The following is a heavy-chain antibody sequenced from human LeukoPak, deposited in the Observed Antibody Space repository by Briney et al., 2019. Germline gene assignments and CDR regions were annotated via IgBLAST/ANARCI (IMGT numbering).Heavy chain of an antibody. CDR1: GYNFISYW. CDR3: ATGYTFGFLPYFDY. V-gene: IGHV5-51*01. CDR2: IYPGDSET. J-gene: IGHJ4*02. D-gene: IGHD3-16*01. Sequence: GEPLKIPCKGSGYNFISYWIGWVRQMPGKGLEWMGIIYPGDSETRYSPSFQGQVTISADKSITTAYLQWSSLRASDTAMYYCATGYTFGFLPYFDYWGQGTLVTVSS.